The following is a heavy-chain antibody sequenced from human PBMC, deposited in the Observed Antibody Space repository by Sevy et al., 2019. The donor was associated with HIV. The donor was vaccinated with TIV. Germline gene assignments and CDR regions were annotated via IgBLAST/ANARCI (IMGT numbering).Heavy chain of an antibody. CDR3: ARAGYCSGFYDILTGLDY. CDR2: ISVYNGDT. J-gene: IGHJ4*02. Sequence: ASVKVSCKASGYTFTSYGISWARQAPGQGLEWMGWISVYNGDTNYSQKLQARVTMTTDTSTSTAYMELRSLRSDDTAVYYCARAGYCSGFYDILTGLDYWGQGTLVTVSS. V-gene: IGHV1-18*01. D-gene: IGHD3-9*01. CDR1: GYTFTSYG.